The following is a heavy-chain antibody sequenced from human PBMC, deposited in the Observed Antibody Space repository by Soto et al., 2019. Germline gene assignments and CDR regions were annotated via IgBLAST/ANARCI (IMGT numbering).Heavy chain of an antibody. CDR2: ISGSGGST. J-gene: IGHJ4*02. Sequence: EVQLLESGGGLVQPGGSLRLSCAASGFTFSSYAMRWVRQAPGKGLEWVSAISGSGGSTYNADSVKGRFTISRDNSKNTLYLQMNSLRAEDTAVYYCARRGSSCYFDYWGQGTLVTVSS. CDR1: GFTFSSYA. CDR3: ARRGSSCYFDY. V-gene: IGHV3-23*01. D-gene: IGHD6-13*01.